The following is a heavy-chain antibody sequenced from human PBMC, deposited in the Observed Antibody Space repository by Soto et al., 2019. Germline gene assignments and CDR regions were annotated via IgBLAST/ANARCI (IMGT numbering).Heavy chain of an antibody. CDR3: ARAHKYCSGGSCYYFDY. Sequence: GGSLRLSCAASGFTFSSYGMHWVRQAPGKGLEWVAVIWYDGSNKYYADSVKGRFTISRDNSKNTLYLQMNSLRAEDTAVYYCARAHKYCSGGSCYYFDYWGQGTLVTVSS. D-gene: IGHD2-15*01. CDR1: GFTFSSYG. CDR2: IWYDGSNK. V-gene: IGHV3-33*01. J-gene: IGHJ4*02.